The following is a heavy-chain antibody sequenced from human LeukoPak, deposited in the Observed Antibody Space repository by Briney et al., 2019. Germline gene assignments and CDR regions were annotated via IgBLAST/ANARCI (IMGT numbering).Heavy chain of an antibody. CDR1: GFTFSSYA. D-gene: IGHD6-6*01. CDR2: ISYDGSNK. CDR3: ARIEYSSSFTPFDY. J-gene: IGHJ4*02. Sequence: GGSLRLSCAASGFTFSSYAMHWVRQAPGKGLEWVAVISYDGSNKYYADSVKGRFTISRDNAKNSLYLQMNSLRAEDTAVYYCARIEYSSSFTPFDYWGQGTLVTVSS. V-gene: IGHV3-30-3*01.